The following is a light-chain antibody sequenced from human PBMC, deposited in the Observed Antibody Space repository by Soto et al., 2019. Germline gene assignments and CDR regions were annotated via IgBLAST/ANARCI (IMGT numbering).Light chain of an antibody. J-gene: IGKJ1*01. CDR3: QQDYDFPWT. CDR2: SAS. Sequence: EIVMTQSPAVLSLSPGERVTLSCRASQTFGNAYLSWYQQKPGQTPRLLIYSASIRATGIPVRFSGSGSGTDFTLTISSLQPEDFALYYCQQDYDFPWTFGQGTRVEIK. V-gene: IGKV3D-7*01. CDR1: QTFGNAY.